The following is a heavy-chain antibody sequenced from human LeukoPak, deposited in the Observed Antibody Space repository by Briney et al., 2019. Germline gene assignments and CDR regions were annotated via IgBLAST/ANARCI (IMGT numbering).Heavy chain of an antibody. D-gene: IGHD3-10*01. J-gene: IGHJ6*02. CDR2: ISGSGGST. CDR3: AKDPVRWFGELIDCYYGMDV. Sequence: GGSLRLSCAASGFTFSSYAMSWVRQAPGKGLEWVSAISGSGGSTYYAASVKGRFTISRDNSKNTLYLQMNSLRAEDTAVYYCAKDPVRWFGELIDCYYGMDVWGQGTTVAVSS. V-gene: IGHV3-23*01. CDR1: GFTFSSYA.